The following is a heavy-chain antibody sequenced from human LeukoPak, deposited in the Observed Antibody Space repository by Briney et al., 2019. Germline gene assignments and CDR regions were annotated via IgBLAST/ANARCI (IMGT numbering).Heavy chain of an antibody. V-gene: IGHV4-4*09. CDR1: GGSISSYY. Sequence: SETLSLTCTVSGGSISSYYWSWIRQPPGKGLEWTGYIYTSGSTNYNPSLKSRVTISVDTSKNQFSLKLSSVTAADTAVYYCARQRAGRGASDYWGQGTLVTVSS. D-gene: IGHD1-26*01. CDR3: ARQRAGRGASDY. J-gene: IGHJ4*02. CDR2: IYTSGST.